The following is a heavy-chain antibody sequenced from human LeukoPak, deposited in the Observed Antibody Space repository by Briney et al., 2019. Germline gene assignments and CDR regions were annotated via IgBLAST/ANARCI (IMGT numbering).Heavy chain of an antibody. J-gene: IGHJ5*02. Sequence: SETLSLTCTVSGGSISSSSYYWGWIRQPPGKGLEWIGSIYYSGSTYYNPSLKSRVTISVDTSKNQFSLKLSSVTAADTAVYYCARVHRGFYGDYDPFWFDPWGQGTLVTVSS. CDR3: ARVHRGFYGDYDPFWFDP. D-gene: IGHD4-17*01. CDR2: IYYSGST. V-gene: IGHV4-39*07. CDR1: GGSISSSSYY.